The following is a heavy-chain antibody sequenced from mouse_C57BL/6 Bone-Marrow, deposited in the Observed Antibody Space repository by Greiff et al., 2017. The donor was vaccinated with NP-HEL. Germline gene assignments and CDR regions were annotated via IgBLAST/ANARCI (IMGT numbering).Heavy chain of an antibody. CDR2: IDPSDSET. J-gene: IGHJ3*01. CDR3: AKEKDSPGFFAY. CDR1: GYTFTSYW. V-gene: IGHV1-52*01. D-gene: IGHD3-2*02. Sequence: VQLQQPGAELVRPGSSVKLSCKASGYTFTSYWMHWVKQRPIQGLEWIGNIDPSDSETHYNQKFKDKATLTVDKSSSTAYMQLSSLTSEDSAVENGAKEKDSPGFFAYWGQGTLVTVSA.